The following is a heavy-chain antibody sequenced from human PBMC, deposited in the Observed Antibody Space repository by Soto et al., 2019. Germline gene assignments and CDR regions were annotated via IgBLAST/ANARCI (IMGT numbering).Heavy chain of an antibody. Sequence: ASAKVSCKASGYTFTSYGISWVRQAPVQGLEWMGWISAYNGNTNYAQKLQGRVTMTTDTSTSTSYMELRSLRSDDTAVYYCARDSGSYSTDYWGQGTMVTVSS. CDR3: ARDSGSYSTDY. CDR1: GYTFTSYG. V-gene: IGHV1-18*04. J-gene: IGHJ4*02. CDR2: ISAYNGNT. D-gene: IGHD1-26*01.